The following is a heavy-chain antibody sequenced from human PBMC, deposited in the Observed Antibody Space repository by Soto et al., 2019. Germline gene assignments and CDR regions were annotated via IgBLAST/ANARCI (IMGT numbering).Heavy chain of an antibody. CDR3: AKGGHIDY. D-gene: IGHD3-16*01. V-gene: IGHV3-7*03. CDR2: IKEDGSEK. J-gene: IGHJ4*02. Sequence: GGSLRLSCAASGFTFSRYWMSWVRQAPGKGLEWVANIKEDGSEKNDVDSVKGRFTTSRDNAKNSLYLQMNSLRVEDTAVYYCAKGGHIDYCGQGTLVTVSS. CDR1: GFTFSRYW.